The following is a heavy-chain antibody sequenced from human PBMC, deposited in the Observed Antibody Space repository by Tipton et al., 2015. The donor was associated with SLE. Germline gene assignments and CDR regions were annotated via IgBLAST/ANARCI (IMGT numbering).Heavy chain of an antibody. CDR1: GGSFSGYY. J-gene: IGHJ4*02. V-gene: IGHV4-34*01. Sequence: TLSLTCAVYGGSFSGYYWSWIRQPPGKGLEWIGEINHGGSTNYNPSLKSRVTISVDTSKNQFSLKLSSVTAADTAVYYCARGTGMGLDDYGDYSDYWGQGTLVTVSS. D-gene: IGHD4-17*01. CDR3: ARGTGMGLDDYGDYSDY. CDR2: INHGGST.